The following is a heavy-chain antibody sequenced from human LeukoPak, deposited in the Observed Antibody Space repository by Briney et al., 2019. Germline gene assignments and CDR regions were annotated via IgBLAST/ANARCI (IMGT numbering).Heavy chain of an antibody. CDR1: GFTFSSYS. J-gene: IGHJ4*02. V-gene: IGHV3-48*01. D-gene: IGHD3-22*01. Sequence: TGGSLRLSCAGSGFTFSSYSMLWVRQAPGKGLEWVSYISSSSSTIYYADSVKGRFTISRDNAKNSLYLQMNTLRAEDTAVYYCARDRHKYNYDSGGYPPYWGQGTLVTVSS. CDR2: ISSSSSTI. CDR3: ARDRHKYNYDSGGYPPY.